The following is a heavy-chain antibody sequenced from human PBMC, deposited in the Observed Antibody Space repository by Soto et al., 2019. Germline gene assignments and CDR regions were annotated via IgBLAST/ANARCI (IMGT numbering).Heavy chain of an antibody. CDR1: GYTFTSYG. CDR3: ARVGRGGPPDYYGSESYYYYGMDV. J-gene: IGHJ6*02. CDR2: ISAYNGNT. V-gene: IGHV1-18*04. Sequence: QVQLVQSGAEVKKPGASVKVSCKASGYTFTSYGISWVRQAPGQGLEWMGWISAYNGNTNYAQKLQGRVTMTTDTSTSKDYMERRSERSDYTAVYDCARVGRGGPPDYYGSESYYYYGMDVWGQGTTVTVSS. D-gene: IGHD3-10*01.